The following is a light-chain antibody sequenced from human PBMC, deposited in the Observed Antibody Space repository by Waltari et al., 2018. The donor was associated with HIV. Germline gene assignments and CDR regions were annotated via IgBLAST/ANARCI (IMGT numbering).Light chain of an antibody. V-gene: IGLV1-44*01. CDR3: AAWDDSLNGPV. CDR1: SSNIGGNT. J-gene: IGLJ3*02. Sequence: QSVLTQPPSASGTPGQRVTISCSGSSSNIGGNTVNWYQQLPGTAPKLLIYSNNQRPSGVPDRFSCSKSGTSASLAISGLQSEDEADYYCAAWDDSLNGPVFGGGTKLTVL. CDR2: SNN.